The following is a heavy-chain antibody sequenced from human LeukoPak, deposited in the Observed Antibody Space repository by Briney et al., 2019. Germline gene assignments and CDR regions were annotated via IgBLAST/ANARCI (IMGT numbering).Heavy chain of an antibody. V-gene: IGHV3-33*01. CDR3: ARDVPAYYYDSSGYTDAFDI. CDR1: GFTFSSYG. D-gene: IGHD3-22*01. Sequence: GGSLRLSCAASGFTFSSYGMHWVRQAPGKGLEWLAVIWYDGSNKYYADSVKGRLTISRDNSKNTLYLQMNSLRAEDTAVYYCARDVPAYYYDSSGYTDAFDIWGQGTMVTVSS. CDR2: IWYDGSNK. J-gene: IGHJ3*02.